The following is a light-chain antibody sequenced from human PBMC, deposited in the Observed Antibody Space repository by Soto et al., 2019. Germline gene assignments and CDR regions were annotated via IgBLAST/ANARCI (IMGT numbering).Light chain of an antibody. V-gene: IGLV2-23*01. Sequence: QSALTQPASVSGSPGQSITISCTGTNSDVGSHNFVSWYQQYPGKAPKLLIYEASKRPSGLSNRFSGSKSGNTASLTISGLQAEDEADYYCCSLTNGATWGFGGGTKRTVL. CDR1: NSDVGSHNF. J-gene: IGLJ3*02. CDR2: EAS. CDR3: CSLTNGATWG.